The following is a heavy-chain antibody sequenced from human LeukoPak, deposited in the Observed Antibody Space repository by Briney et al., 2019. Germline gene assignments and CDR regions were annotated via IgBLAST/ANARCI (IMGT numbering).Heavy chain of an antibody. CDR1: GGSISSYY. Sequence: SETLSLTCTVSGGSISSYYWSWIRQPPGKGLEWIGYIYYSGSTNYNPSLKSRVTISVDTSKNQSSLKLSSVTAADTAVYYCARVTGGYLVDYWGQGTLVTVSS. J-gene: IGHJ4*02. CDR3: ARVTGGYLVDY. D-gene: IGHD3-22*01. V-gene: IGHV4-59*01. CDR2: IYYSGST.